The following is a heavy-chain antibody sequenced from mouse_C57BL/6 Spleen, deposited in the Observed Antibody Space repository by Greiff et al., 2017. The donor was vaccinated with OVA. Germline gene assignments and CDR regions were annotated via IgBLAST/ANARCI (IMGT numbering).Heavy chain of an antibody. J-gene: IGHJ3*01. D-gene: IGHD2-4*01. Sequence: QVQLQQPGAELVRPGSSVKLSCKASGYTFTSYWMHWVKQRPIQGLEWIGDIDPSDSEPHYNQKFKDKATLTVDKSSSTAYMQLSSLTSEDSAVYSCARWDDYDDWFAYGGQGTLVTVSA. CDR2: IDPSDSEP. CDR3: ARWDDYDDWFAY. CDR1: GYTFTSYW. V-gene: IGHV1-52*01.